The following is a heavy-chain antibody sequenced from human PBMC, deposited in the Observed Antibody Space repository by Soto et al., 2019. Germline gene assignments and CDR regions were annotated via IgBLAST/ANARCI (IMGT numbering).Heavy chain of an antibody. CDR2: ISGSGGST. D-gene: IGHD2-2*01. V-gene: IGHV3-23*01. J-gene: IGHJ4*02. Sequence: PGGSLRLSCAASGFTFSSYAMSWFRQAPGKGLEWVSAISGSGGSTYYADSVKGRFTISRDNSKNTLYLQMNSLRAEDTAVYYCAKEGYCSSTSCYDDYWGQGTLVTVSS. CDR3: AKEGYCSSTSCYDDY. CDR1: GFTFSSYA.